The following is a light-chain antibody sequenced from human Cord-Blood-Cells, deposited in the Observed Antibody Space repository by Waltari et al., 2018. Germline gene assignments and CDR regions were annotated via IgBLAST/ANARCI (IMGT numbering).Light chain of an antibody. V-gene: IGKV1-5*01. J-gene: IGKJ2*01. CDR1: QSLSSW. Sequence: IQMTQSPSTLSASVGDRVTITCRASQSLSSWLAWYQQKPGKAPKLLIYDASSLESGVPSRFSGSGSGTEFTLTISSLQPDDFATYYCQQYNSYSYTFGQGTKLEIK. CDR2: DAS. CDR3: QQYNSYSYT.